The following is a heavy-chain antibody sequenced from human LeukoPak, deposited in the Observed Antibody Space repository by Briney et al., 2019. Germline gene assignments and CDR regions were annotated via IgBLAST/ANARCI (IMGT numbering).Heavy chain of an antibody. Sequence: GRSLRLSCAASGFTFSSYDMHWVRQAPGKGLEWVAIISYDGNNKYYGDSVKGRFTISRDNSKNTLYLQMNSLRVEDTAVYYCAKRNGVWGQGTLVTVCS. CDR3: AKRNGV. J-gene: IGHJ4*02. D-gene: IGHD1-1*01. CDR1: GFTFSSYD. V-gene: IGHV3-30*18. CDR2: ISYDGNNK.